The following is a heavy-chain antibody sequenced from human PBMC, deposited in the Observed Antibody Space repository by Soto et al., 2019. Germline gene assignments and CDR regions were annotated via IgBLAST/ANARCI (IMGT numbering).Heavy chain of an antibody. D-gene: IGHD6-13*01. CDR3: ASFGYSSTRHGFDY. V-gene: IGHV4-4*02. J-gene: IGHJ4*02. CDR2: IHHSGST. Sequence: PSETLSLTCAVSGGSISSSNWWSWVRQPPGKGLEWIGEIHHSGSTNYNPSLKSRVTISVDKSKNQFSLKLSSVTAADTAVYYCASFGYSSTRHGFDYWGQGTLVTVSS. CDR1: GGSISSSNW.